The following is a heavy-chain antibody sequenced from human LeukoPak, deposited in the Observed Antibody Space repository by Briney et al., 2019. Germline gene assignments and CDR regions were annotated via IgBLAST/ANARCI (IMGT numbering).Heavy chain of an antibody. Sequence: SETLSLTCAVYGGSFSGYYWSWIRQPPGKGLEWIGEINQSGSTNYNPSLKSRVTISVDMSKNQFSLKLSSVTAADTAVYYCATEYCASSSCRFDSWGQGTLVTVSS. CDR1: GGSFSGYY. CDR2: INQSGST. V-gene: IGHV4-34*01. CDR3: ATEYCASSSCRFDS. D-gene: IGHD2-2*01. J-gene: IGHJ4*02.